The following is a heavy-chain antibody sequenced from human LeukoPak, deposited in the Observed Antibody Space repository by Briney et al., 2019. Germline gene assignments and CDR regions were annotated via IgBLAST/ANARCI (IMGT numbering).Heavy chain of an antibody. CDR1: GFTFSSYG. CDR2: ISYDGSNK. CDR3: AKLVDIVPTPGDY. Sequence: PGGSLRLSCAASGFTFSSYGMHWVRQAPGKGLEWVAVISYDGSNKYYADSVKGRFTISRDNSKNTLYLQMDSLRAEDTAVYYCAKLVDIVPTPGDYWGQGTLVTVSS. V-gene: IGHV3-30*18. J-gene: IGHJ4*02. D-gene: IGHD5-12*01.